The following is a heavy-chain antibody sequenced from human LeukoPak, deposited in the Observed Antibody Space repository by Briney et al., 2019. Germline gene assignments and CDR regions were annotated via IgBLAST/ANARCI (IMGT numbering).Heavy chain of an antibody. Sequence: GQTLKLSCKVSGYSFTNYWIGCVRQTPGKGREGRGIIHPSDSDTTYSPTFQGQVPISADKSISTAYLQWNSLKASDPGMYYCAMRDRGDGCGGSCHDDTFDIWGQGTMVTVSS. D-gene: IGHD2-15*01. CDR3: AMRDRGDGCGGSCHDDTFDI. V-gene: IGHV5-51*01. CDR2: IHPSDSDT. J-gene: IGHJ3*02. CDR1: GYSFTNYW.